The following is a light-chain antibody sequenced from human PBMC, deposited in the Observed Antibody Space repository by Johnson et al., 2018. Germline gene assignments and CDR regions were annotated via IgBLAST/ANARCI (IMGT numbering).Light chain of an antibody. CDR3: GTGDSSLSVGNV. CDR2: KNN. CDR1: SSNIGNNY. J-gene: IGLJ1*01. Sequence: QSVLTQPPSVSAAPGQKVTISCSGSSSNIGNNYVSWYQQLPGTAPKLLIYKNNKRPSGISDRFSGSKSGTSATLGITGIQTGDEADYSCGTGDSSLSVGNVFGTGTKVTVL. V-gene: IGLV1-51*02.